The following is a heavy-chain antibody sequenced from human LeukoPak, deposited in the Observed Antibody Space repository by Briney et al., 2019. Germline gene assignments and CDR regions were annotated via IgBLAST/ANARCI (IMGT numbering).Heavy chain of an antibody. D-gene: IGHD3-22*01. Sequence: ASVKVSCKASGYTFTGYYMHWVRQAPGQGLEWMGWISAYNGNTNYAQKLQGRVTMTTDTSTSTAYMELRSLRSGDTAVYYCARWGYYDSSGYYYVDAFDIWGQGTMVTVSS. V-gene: IGHV1-18*04. CDR2: ISAYNGNT. CDR1: GYTFTGYY. CDR3: ARWGYYDSSGYYYVDAFDI. J-gene: IGHJ3*02.